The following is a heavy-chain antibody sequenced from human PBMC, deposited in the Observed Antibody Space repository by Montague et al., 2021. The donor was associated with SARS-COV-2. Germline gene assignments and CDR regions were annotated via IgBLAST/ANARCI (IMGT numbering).Heavy chain of an antibody. D-gene: IGHD3-10*01. J-gene: IGHJ4*02. CDR1: GVSITDYY. CDR3: GRHPQCDGSNGPPDF. V-gene: IGHV4-59*08. Sequence: SETLSLTCTVSGVSITDYYCSWIRQPPGKGLEWVGDVLYYKGTNSNPSLKSRVAISVATSKNQFSLRLTSVTAADAAFYYCGRHPQCDGSNGPPDFWDQGTLVTVSS. CDR2: VLYYKGT.